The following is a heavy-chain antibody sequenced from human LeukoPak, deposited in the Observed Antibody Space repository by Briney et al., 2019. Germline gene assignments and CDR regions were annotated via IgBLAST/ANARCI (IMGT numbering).Heavy chain of an antibody. J-gene: IGHJ4*02. Sequence: SVKVSCKASGGTFSSYAISWVRQAPGQGLERMGRIIPILGIANYAQKFQGRVTITADKSTSTAYMELSSLRSEDTAVYYCAREVKKACSGGSCYSRFFDYWGQGTLVTVSS. V-gene: IGHV1-69*04. CDR3: AREVKKACSGGSCYSRFFDY. CDR1: GGTFSSYA. D-gene: IGHD2-15*01. CDR2: IIPILGIA.